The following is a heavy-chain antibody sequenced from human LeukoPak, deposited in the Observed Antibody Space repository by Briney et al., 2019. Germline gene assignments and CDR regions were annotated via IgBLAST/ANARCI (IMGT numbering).Heavy chain of an antibody. D-gene: IGHD5-18*01. Sequence: ASVKVSCKASGYTFTSYGISWVRQAPGQGLEWMGWISAYNGNTNYAQKLQGRVTMTTDTSTSTAYMELRSLRSDDTALYYCARVHVDSALVIDAFDIWGQGTMVTVSS. CDR1: GYTFTSYG. J-gene: IGHJ3*02. CDR2: ISAYNGNT. V-gene: IGHV1-18*01. CDR3: ARVHVDSALVIDAFDI.